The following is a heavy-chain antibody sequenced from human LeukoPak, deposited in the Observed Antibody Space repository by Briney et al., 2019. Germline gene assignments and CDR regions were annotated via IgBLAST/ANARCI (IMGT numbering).Heavy chain of an antibody. CDR1: GFTFTTYS. D-gene: IGHD4-17*01. CDR2: ISSGSSAI. CDR3: ATPPHDYGDYYFDF. Sequence: GGSLRLSCEASGFTFTTYSMTWVRQAPGKGLEWVSIISSGSSAIFSADALKGRFTISRDDAKNLLYLDMNSLRTEDTAVYYCATPPHDYGDYYFDFWGQGTLVTVSS. V-gene: IGHV3-21*01. J-gene: IGHJ4*02.